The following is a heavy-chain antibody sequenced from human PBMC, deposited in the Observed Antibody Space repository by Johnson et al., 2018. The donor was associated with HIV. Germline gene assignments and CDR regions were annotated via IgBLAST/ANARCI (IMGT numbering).Heavy chain of an antibody. J-gene: IGHJ3*02. CDR3: ARDSRIGTMVLLSDAFDI. D-gene: IGHD3-10*01. Sequence: MQLVESGGGLVKPGGSLRLSCAASGFTFSNYWMHWVRQVPGKGLEWVSRIYSDGTSTTYADSVKGRFTISRDNARNSLYLQMNSLRAEDTAVYYCARDSRIGTMVLLSDAFDIWGQGTMVTVSS. V-gene: IGHV3-74*01. CDR1: GFTFSNYW. CDR2: IYSDGTST.